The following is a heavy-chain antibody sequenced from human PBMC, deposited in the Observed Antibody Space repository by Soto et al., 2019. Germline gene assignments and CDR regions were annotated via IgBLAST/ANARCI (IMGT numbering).Heavy chain of an antibody. D-gene: IGHD3-9*01. CDR2: INDRGSI. CDR1: GGSFSGYY. Sequence: QVQLQQWGAGPLRTLETLSLTCGVSGGSFSGYYWAWIRQSPGKGLEWIGEINDRGSINYNPSLRIRVVTQVARSKNTSPRNLRPVPAADPAVYTGARKIPDFLPGPPGVGYFDPWGGGPWSLCRQ. CDR3: ARKIPDFLPGPPGVGYFDP. J-gene: IGHJ2*01. V-gene: IGHV4-34*01.